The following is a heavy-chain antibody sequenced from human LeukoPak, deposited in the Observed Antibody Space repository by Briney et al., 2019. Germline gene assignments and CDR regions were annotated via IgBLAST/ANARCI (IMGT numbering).Heavy chain of an antibody. CDR3: ARTGRARGIVPADEIDY. D-gene: IGHD2-2*01. V-gene: IGHV4-34*01. CDR2: INHSGST. Sequence: SETLSLTCAVYGGSFSGYYWSWIRQPPGKGLEWIGEINHSGSTNYNPSLKSRVTISVDTSKNQFSLKLSSVTAADTAVYYCARTGRARGIVPADEIDYWGKGTLVTVSS. CDR1: GGSFSGYY. J-gene: IGHJ4*02.